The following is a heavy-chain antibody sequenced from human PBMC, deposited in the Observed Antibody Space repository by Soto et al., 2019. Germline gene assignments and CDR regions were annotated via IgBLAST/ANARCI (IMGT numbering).Heavy chain of an antibody. CDR3: ARTEGVVGVRSRWFDP. D-gene: IGHD1-26*01. Sequence: QAQLVESGGGVVQPGRSLRLSCAASGLTFSSYAMNWDRQAPGKGLEWVAVISYDGSNKYYADPVKGRFTISRDNSKNTLYLQMNSLRVEDTAAYYCARTEGVVGVRSRWFDPWGQGTLVTVSS. J-gene: IGHJ5*02. CDR2: ISYDGSNK. V-gene: IGHV3-30-3*01. CDR1: GLTFSSYA.